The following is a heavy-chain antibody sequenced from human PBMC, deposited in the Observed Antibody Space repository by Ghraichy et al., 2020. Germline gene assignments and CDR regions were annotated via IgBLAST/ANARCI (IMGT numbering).Heavy chain of an antibody. CDR3: ARVGVAGTPSFDY. D-gene: IGHD6-19*01. CDR1: GFTFSSYW. J-gene: IGHJ4*02. V-gene: IGHV3-7*01. Sequence: GGSLRLSCAASGFTFSSYWMSWVRQAPGKGLEWVANIKQDGSEKYYVDSVKGRFTISRDNAKNSLYLQMNSLRAEDTAVYYCARVGVAGTPSFDYWGKGTLVTVSS. CDR2: IKQDGSEK.